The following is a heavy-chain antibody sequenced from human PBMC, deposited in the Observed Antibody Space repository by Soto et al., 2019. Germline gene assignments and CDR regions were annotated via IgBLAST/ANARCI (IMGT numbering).Heavy chain of an antibody. CDR1: GGTFSSYA. J-gene: IGHJ4*02. V-gene: IGHV1-69*13. CDR2: IIPIFGTA. Sequence: PSVKVSCKASGGTFSSYAISWVRQAPGQGLEWMGGIIPIFGTANYAQKFQGRVTITADESTSTAYMELSSLRSEDTAVYYCAIYYYDSSGYPMPFDYWGQGTLVTVSS. CDR3: AIYYYDSSGYPMPFDY. D-gene: IGHD3-22*01.